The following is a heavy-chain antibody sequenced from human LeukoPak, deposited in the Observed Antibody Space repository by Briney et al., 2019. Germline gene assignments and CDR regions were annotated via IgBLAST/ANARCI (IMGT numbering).Heavy chain of an antibody. CDR1: GFTFSSFA. CDR2: ISGSGYST. V-gene: IGHV3-23*01. CDR3: AKATFEYSSSSASPFDP. D-gene: IGHD6-6*01. Sequence: GGSLRLSCAASGFTFSSFAMSWVRQAPGRGLEWVSVISGSGYSTYYADSVKGRFTISRDNSKNTLYLQMNSLRAEDTAVYYCAKATFEYSSSSASPFDPWGQGTLVTVSS. J-gene: IGHJ5*02.